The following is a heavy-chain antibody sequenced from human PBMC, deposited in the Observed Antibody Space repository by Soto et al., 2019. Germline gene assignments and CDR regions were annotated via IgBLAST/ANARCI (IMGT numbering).Heavy chain of an antibody. V-gene: IGHV1-69*13. CDR3: APAWGGYSYGYGGNYYGMDV. J-gene: IGHJ6*02. D-gene: IGHD5-18*01. CDR1: GGTFSSYA. Sequence: SVKVSCKASGGTFSSYAISWVRQAPGQGLEWMGGIIPIFGTANYAQKFQGRVTITADESTSTAYMELSSLRSEDTAVYYCAPAWGGYSYGYGGNYYGMDVWGQGTTVTVSS. CDR2: IIPIFGTA.